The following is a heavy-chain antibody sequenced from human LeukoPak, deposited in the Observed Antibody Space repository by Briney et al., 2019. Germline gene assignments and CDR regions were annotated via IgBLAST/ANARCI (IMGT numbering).Heavy chain of an antibody. V-gene: IGHV3-15*01. CDR2: VKRIIDGGTT. J-gene: IGHJ4*02. Sequence: KPGGSLRISCAASEFNFDNTWMNWVRQAPGKGLEWLGLVKRIIDGGTTDYAAPVEGRFTISRDDSKNTVYLQMSSLRAEDTAVYYCATGNQWLAFDYWGQGTLVTVSS. D-gene: IGHD6-19*01. CDR3: ATGNQWLAFDY. CDR1: EFNFDNTW.